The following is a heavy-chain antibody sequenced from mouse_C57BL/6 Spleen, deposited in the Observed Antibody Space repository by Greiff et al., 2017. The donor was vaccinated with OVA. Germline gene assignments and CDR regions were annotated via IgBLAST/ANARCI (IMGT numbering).Heavy chain of an antibody. CDR2: IYPGDGDT. CDR3: AREDSNYGVAY. Sequence: QVQLKESGPELVKPGASVKISCKASGYAFSSSWMNWVKQRPGKGLEWIGRIYPGDGDTNYNGKFKGKATLTADKSSSTAYMQLSSLTSEDSAVYFCAREDSNYGVAYWGQGTLVTVSA. CDR1: GYAFSSSW. D-gene: IGHD2-5*01. V-gene: IGHV1-82*01. J-gene: IGHJ3*01.